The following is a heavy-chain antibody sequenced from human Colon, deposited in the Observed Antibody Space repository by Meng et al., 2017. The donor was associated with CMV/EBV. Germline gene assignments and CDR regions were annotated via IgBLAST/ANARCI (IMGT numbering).Heavy chain of an antibody. CDR2: IRSKANNYAT. CDR1: GFIFSDSA. D-gene: IGHD3-3*01. J-gene: IGHJ6*02. Sequence: GGSLSLSCAASGFIFSDSAMYWVRQASGKGLEWVGRIRSKANNYATTYAASVEGRFTISRDDSKNMVYLEMNSLKTEDTAVYFCARGIAGPTIFGNGMDVWGQGTTVTVSS. V-gene: IGHV3-73*01. CDR3: ARGIAGPTIFGNGMDV.